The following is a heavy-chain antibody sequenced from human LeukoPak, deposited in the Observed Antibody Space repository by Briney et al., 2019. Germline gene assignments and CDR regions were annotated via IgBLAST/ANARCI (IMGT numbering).Heavy chain of an antibody. D-gene: IGHD6-19*01. CDR3: ARAPRRAVAGTYRYYFDY. J-gene: IGHJ4*02. CDR1: AYTFTDYD. CDR2: MNPNSGNT. V-gene: IGHV1-8*01. Sequence: ASVKVSCKASAYTFTDYDINWVRQATGQGFEWMGWMNPNSGNTGYAQKFQGRVTMTRNTSISTAYMELSSLRSEDTAVYYCARAPRRAVAGTYRYYFDYWGQGTLVTVSS.